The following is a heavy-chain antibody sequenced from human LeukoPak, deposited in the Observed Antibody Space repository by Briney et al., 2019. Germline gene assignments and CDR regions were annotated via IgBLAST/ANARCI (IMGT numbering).Heavy chain of an antibody. J-gene: IGHJ4*02. V-gene: IGHV3-30-3*01. D-gene: IGHD3-22*01. Sequence: GGSLRLSCAASGFTFSSYAMHWVRQAPGKGLEWVAVISYDGSNKYYADSVKGRFTISRDNSKNTLYLQMNSLRAEDTAVYYCAREQGDYYDSSGSSAFDYWGQGTLVTVSS. CDR2: ISYDGSNK. CDR3: AREQGDYYDSSGSSAFDY. CDR1: GFTFSSYA.